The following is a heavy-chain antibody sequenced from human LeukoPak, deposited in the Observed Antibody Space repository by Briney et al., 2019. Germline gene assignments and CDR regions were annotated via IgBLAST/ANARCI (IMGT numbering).Heavy chain of an antibody. V-gene: IGHV3-23*01. Sequence: GGSLRLSCAASGFSFSSYDMNWVRQAPGKGLEWVSTISASGGSAYYADSVKGRFTISRDNSKSTLYLQMNSLRAEDTGAYYCAKDMTTVTTIRHYFDYWGQGTLVTVSS. CDR1: GFSFSSYD. CDR2: ISASGGSA. D-gene: IGHD4-17*01. CDR3: AKDMTTVTTIRHYFDY. J-gene: IGHJ4*02.